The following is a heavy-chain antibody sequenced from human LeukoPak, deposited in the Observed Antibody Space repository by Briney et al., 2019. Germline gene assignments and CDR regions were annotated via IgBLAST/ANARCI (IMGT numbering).Heavy chain of an antibody. Sequence: SQTLSLTCAISGDSVSSNSAAWNWIRQSPSRGLEWLGRTYYRSKWYNDYAVSVKSRITINPDTSKNQFSLQLNSVTPEDTAVYYCARGLGELWFGEAPPYYYYYMDVWGKGTTVTVSS. CDR3: ARGLGELWFGEAPPYYYYYMDV. CDR2: TYYRSKWYN. J-gene: IGHJ6*03. V-gene: IGHV6-1*01. D-gene: IGHD3-10*01. CDR1: GDSVSSNSAA.